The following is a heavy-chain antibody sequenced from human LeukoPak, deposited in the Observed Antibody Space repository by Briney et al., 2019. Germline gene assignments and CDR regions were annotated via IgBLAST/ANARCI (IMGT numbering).Heavy chain of an antibody. V-gene: IGHV1-2*02. CDR2: INPNSGGT. J-gene: IGHJ4*02. Sequence: ASVKVSCKASGYTFTGYYMHWVRQAPGQGLELMGWINPNSGGTNYAQKFQGRVTMTRDTSISTAYMELSRLRPDDTAVYYCARELRVPTYCSSTSCYLDYWGQGTLVTVSS. CDR1: GYTFTGYY. D-gene: IGHD2-2*01. CDR3: ARELRVPTYCSSTSCYLDY.